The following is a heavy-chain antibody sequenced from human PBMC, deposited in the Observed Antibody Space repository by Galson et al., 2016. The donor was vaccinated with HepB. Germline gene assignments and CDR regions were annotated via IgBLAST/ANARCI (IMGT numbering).Heavy chain of an antibody. CDR3: ARRHEYCPPVGCSVDY. J-gene: IGHJ4*02. CDR1: GFTFSNYG. CDR2: DSMDGRRK. D-gene: IGHD2/OR15-2a*01. V-gene: IGHV3-30*03. Sequence: SLRLSCAASGFTFSNYGMHWVRQAPSKGLEWVAADSMDGRRKFYADSVKGRFTISRDNSSSMLFLQMSSLRADDTAVYYCARRHEYCPPVGCSVDYWGQGTLVSVSS.